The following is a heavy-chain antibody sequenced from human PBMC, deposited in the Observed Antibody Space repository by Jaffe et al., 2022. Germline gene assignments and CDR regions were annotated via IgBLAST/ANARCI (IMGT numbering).Heavy chain of an antibody. V-gene: IGHV4-39*01. D-gene: IGHD3-3*01. CDR2: IYYSGST. CDR1: GGSISSSSYY. Sequence: QLQLQESGPGLVKPSETLSLTCTVSGGSISSSSYYWGWIRQPPGKGLEWIGSIYYSGSTYYNPSLKSRVTISVDTSKNQFSLKLSSVTAADTAVYYCATTPGGTIFGVVTDWYFDLWGRGTLVTVSS. CDR3: ATTPGGTIFGVVTDWYFDL. J-gene: IGHJ2*01.